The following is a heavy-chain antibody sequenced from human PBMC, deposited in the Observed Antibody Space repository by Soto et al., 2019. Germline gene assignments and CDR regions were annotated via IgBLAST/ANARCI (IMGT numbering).Heavy chain of an antibody. CDR2: ISAYNGNT. Sequence: ASVKVSCKASGYTFTSYGISWVRQAPGQGLEWMGWISAYNGNTNYAQKLQGRVTMTTDTSTSTAYMELRSLRADDTALYYCAGRNSGDYPYFDFWGPGTLVTVSS. V-gene: IGHV1-18*01. CDR3: AGRNSGDYPYFDF. J-gene: IGHJ4*02. CDR1: GYTFTSYG. D-gene: IGHD4-17*01.